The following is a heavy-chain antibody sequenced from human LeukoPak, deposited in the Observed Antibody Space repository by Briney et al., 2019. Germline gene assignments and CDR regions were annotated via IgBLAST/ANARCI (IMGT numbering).Heavy chain of an antibody. CDR1: VGSMNNYY. D-gene: IGHD4-17*01. Sequence: SETLSLTCTDSVGSMNNYYLSWIRQAPGKGLEWIGYTSDSGSTNYNPSLWSRVTISVDTSKNQFSLKLSSVTAADTALYYCARYDYGDCWFDPWGQGTLVTVSS. V-gene: IGHV4-59*01. CDR3: ARYDYGDCWFDP. CDR2: TSDSGST. J-gene: IGHJ5*02.